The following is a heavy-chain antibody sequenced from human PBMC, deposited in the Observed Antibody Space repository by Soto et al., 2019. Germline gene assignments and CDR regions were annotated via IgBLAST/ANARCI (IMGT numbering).Heavy chain of an antibody. Sequence: PGGSLRLSCAASVFTFSDYSMNWVRQAPGRGLEWVSSVSTTSDYIYYADSVKGRFTISRDNAKNSLSLQMNSLRAEDTAVYYCARDQRHMFASYAMDVWGPGTTVTVSS. CDR1: VFTFSDYS. CDR3: ARDQRHMFASYAMDV. D-gene: IGHD6-25*01. CDR2: VSTTSDYI. V-gene: IGHV3-21*01. J-gene: IGHJ6*02.